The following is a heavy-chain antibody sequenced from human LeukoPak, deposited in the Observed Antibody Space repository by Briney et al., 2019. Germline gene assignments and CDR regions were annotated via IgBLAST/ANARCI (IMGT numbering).Heavy chain of an antibody. CDR3: AKVVTYYYDSSGYHFDY. D-gene: IGHD3-22*01. Sequence: GGSLRLSCSASGFTFSVCAMSWVRQAPGKGLEWVSAISGSGGSTYYADSVKGRFTISRDNSKNTLYLQMNSLRAEDTAVYYCAKVVTYYYDSSGYHFDYWGQGTLVTVSS. CDR1: GFTFSVCA. J-gene: IGHJ4*02. CDR2: ISGSGGST. V-gene: IGHV3-23*01.